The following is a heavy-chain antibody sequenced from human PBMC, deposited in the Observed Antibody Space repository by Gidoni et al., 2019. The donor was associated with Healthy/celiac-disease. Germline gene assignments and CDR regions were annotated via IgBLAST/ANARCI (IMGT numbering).Heavy chain of an antibody. Sequence: QVQLVESGGGVVQPGRSLRLSCAASGFTFRSYAMHWVRQAPGKGLEWVAVISYDGSNKYYADSVKGRFTISRDNSKNTLYLQMNSLRAEDTAVYYCARDPSDILTGYPKYYFDYWGQGTLVTVSS. D-gene: IGHD3-9*01. CDR3: ARDPSDILTGYPKYYFDY. CDR2: ISYDGSNK. CDR1: GFTFRSYA. J-gene: IGHJ4*02. V-gene: IGHV3-30-3*01.